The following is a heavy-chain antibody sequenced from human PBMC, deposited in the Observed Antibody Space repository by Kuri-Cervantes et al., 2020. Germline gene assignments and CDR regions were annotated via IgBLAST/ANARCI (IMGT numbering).Heavy chain of an antibody. CDR3: ARTQSRWQTNYFDN. D-gene: IGHD4-23*01. J-gene: IGHJ4*02. CDR1: GFTFDEYA. CDR2: ISGNSGSI. V-gene: IGHV3-9*01. Sequence: SLRLASAASGFTFDEYAMHWVRHAPGKGLEWVSGISGNSGSIGYADSVKGRVTISRDNAKNTMYLQMTGLRAEDTAVYYCARTQSRWQTNYFDNWGQGILVTVSS.